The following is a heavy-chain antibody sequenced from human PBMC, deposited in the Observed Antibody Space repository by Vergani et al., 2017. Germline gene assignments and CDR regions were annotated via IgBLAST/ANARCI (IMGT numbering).Heavy chain of an antibody. D-gene: IGHD3-10*01. CDR1: GYTFTSYD. CDR2: MNPNSGNT. J-gene: IGHJ6*03. V-gene: IGHV1-8*01. CDR3: ARAVQRFLYYYDYMDV. Sequence: QVQLVQSGAEVKKPGASVKVSCKASGYTFTSYDINWVRQATGQGLEWMGWMNPNSGNTGYAQKFQGRVTMTRNTSISTAYMELSSLRSEDTAVYYCARAVQRFLYYYDYMDVWGKGTTVTVSS.